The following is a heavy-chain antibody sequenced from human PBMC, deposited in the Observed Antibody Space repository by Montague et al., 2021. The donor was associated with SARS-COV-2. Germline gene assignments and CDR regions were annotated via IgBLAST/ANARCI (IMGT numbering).Heavy chain of an antibody. CDR1: GDSVVDHRRR. V-gene: IGHV6-1*01. D-gene: IGHD3-16*01. J-gene: IGHJ3*02. CDR2: IYFKKKNGD. Sequence: CAISGDSVVDHRRRSEEHTSELQSRFDWLGRIYFKKKNGDHYEVSMKVXRSIKADTSKNQFSLQLDSVTPEDTAVYYCARGDGLGPYTGYAFDIWGQGTLVTVSS. CDR3: ARGDGLGPYTGYAFDI.